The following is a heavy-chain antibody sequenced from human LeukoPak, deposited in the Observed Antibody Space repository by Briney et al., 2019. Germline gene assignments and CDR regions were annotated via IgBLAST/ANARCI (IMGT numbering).Heavy chain of an antibody. Sequence: SETLSLTCSVSGGSMSSCYWTWVRQPPGKGLEWIGYIYYSGSTNYNPSLKSRVTISIDTSKNQFSLRLNSVTAADTAVYYCARANHYDSSGWFEFWAWGQGTLVTVSS. CDR2: IYYSGST. D-gene: IGHD3-22*01. V-gene: IGHV4-59*01. CDR1: GGSMSSCY. CDR3: ARANHYDSSGWFEFWA. J-gene: IGHJ4*02.